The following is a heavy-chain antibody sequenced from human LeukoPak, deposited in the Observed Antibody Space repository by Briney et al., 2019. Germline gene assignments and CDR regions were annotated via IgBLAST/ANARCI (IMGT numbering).Heavy chain of an antibody. CDR1: GFTFSIYW. V-gene: IGHV3-7*01. Sequence: PGGSLRLSCAASGFTFSIYWMTWVRQAPGKGLEWVANIKEDGSVKYYVDSVEGRFTISRDNAKKSLYLQMNNLRGEDTAVYFCARRWKLSLDVWGQGTTVTVSS. CDR3: ARRWKLSLDV. J-gene: IGHJ6*02. D-gene: IGHD5-24*01. CDR2: IKEDGSVK.